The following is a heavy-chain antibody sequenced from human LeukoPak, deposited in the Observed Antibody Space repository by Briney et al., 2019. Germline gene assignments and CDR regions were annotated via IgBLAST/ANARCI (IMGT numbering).Heavy chain of an antibody. V-gene: IGHV3-21*01. Sequence: PGGSLRLSCAASGFTFSSYSMNWVRQAPGKGVEGVSSISSSSSYIYYADSVKGRFTISRDNAKNSLSLQMNSLRAEDTAVYYCARRSKHDYWGQGTLVTVSS. CDR2: ISSSSSYI. CDR1: GFTFSSYS. D-gene: IGHD1-26*01. J-gene: IGHJ4*02. CDR3: ARRSKHDY.